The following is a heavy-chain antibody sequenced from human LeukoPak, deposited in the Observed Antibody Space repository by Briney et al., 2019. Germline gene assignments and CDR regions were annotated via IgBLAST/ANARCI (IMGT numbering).Heavy chain of an antibody. Sequence: GGSLRLSCAASGFTFSSYGMHWVRQAPGKGLEWVAVIWYDGSNKYYADSVKGRFTISRDNSKNTLYLQMNSLRAEDTAVYYCAKAGYCSGGSCYRTWYYYYYMDVWGKGTTVTVSS. CDR3: AKAGYCSGGSCYRTWYYYYYMDV. J-gene: IGHJ6*03. D-gene: IGHD2-15*01. CDR2: IWYDGSNK. V-gene: IGHV3-33*06. CDR1: GFTFSSYG.